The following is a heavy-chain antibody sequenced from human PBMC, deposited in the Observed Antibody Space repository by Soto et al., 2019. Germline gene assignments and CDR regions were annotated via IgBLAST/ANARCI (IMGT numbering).Heavy chain of an antibody. D-gene: IGHD3-10*01. CDR3: GISYVSGYRAFDY. CDR2: VNPIVSMS. V-gene: IGHV1-69*02. CDR1: GDTFNFYS. Sequence: QVQLVQSGAEVKRPGSSVKVSCKASGDTFNFYSINWVRQAPGLGLEWMGRVNPIVSMSNYAQKFQGRVTMTAAKSTSTVYMELRSLRFDDTAIYYCGISYVSGYRAFDYWGQGALVTVSS. J-gene: IGHJ4*02.